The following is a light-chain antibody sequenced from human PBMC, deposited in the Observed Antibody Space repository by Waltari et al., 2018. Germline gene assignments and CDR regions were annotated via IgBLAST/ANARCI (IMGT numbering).Light chain of an antibody. CDR2: AAS. V-gene: IGKV3-20*01. CDR1: QSVSRP. CDR3: QNYVRLPAT. J-gene: IGKJ1*01. Sequence: EILLTQSPGTLPSSPGERATLSCRASQSVSRPLAWYQQKPGQAPSLLIYAASTRAPGIPDRFSGSGSGTDFSLTISRLEPEDFAVYYCQNYVRLPATFGQGTKVEIK.